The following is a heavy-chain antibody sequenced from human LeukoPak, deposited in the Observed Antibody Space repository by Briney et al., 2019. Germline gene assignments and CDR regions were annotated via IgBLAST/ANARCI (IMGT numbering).Heavy chain of an antibody. V-gene: IGHV3-21*01. CDR1: GFTFSSYS. Sequence: GGSLRLSCAVSGFTFSSYSMNWVRQAPGEGLEWVSSISSSSSYIYYADSVKGRFTISRDNAKNSLYLQMNSLRAEDTAVYYCARDRVAVAGTFDYWGQGTLVTVSS. D-gene: IGHD6-19*01. CDR2: ISSSSSYI. CDR3: ARDRVAVAGTFDY. J-gene: IGHJ4*02.